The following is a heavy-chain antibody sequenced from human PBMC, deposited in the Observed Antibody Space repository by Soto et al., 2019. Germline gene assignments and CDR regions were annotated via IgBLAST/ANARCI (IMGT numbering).Heavy chain of an antibody. J-gene: IGHJ4*02. CDR2: INPNSGGT. CDR1: GYTFTGYY. D-gene: IGHD4-17*01. V-gene: IGHV1-2*02. Sequence: ASVDVTCKASGYTFTGYYMHWVRQAPGQGLEWMGWINPNSGGTNYAQKFQGRVTMTRDTSISTAYMELNSLRAEDTALYYCARDWNGDSVFENWGQGTLVTVSS. CDR3: ARDWNGDSVFEN.